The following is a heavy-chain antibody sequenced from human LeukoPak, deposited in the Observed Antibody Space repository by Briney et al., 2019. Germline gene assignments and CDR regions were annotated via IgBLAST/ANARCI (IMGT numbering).Heavy chain of an antibody. J-gene: IGHJ4*02. CDR3: ARDKGVAAAGRQTPPGAFDI. V-gene: IGHV1-46*01. CDR1: GYTFTSYY. CDR2: INPSGGST. D-gene: IGHD6-13*01. Sequence: GASVKVSCKASGYTFTSYYMHWVRQAPGQGLEWMGIINPSGGSTSYAQKFQGRVTMTRDTSTSTVYMELSSLRSEDTAVYYCARDKGVAAAGRQTPPGAFDIWGQGTLVTVSS.